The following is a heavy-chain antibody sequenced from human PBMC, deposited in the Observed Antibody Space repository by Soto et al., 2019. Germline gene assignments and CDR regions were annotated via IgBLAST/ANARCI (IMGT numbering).Heavy chain of an antibody. CDR3: ARDFIDFGDSGGFDQ. D-gene: IGHD4-17*01. CDR1: GFTFSRYA. J-gene: IGHJ4*02. CDR2: LWSDGRNV. V-gene: IGHV3-33*01. Sequence: QVQLVESGGGVVQPGTSLRLSCATSGFTFSRYAMHWVRQAPGKGLEWVAILWSDGRNVHYGDSVKGRFTISRDNSKKTLYLQRNDLRVEDTAVSSCARDFIDFGDSGGFDQWGQGTLVTVSS.